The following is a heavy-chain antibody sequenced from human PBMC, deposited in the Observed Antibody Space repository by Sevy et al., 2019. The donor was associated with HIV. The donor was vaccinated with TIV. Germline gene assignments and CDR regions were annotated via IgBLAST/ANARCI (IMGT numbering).Heavy chain of an antibody. CDR3: ARVGQLPAHELDY. V-gene: IGHV3-23*01. J-gene: IGHJ4*02. CDR1: GFTFSSYA. Sequence: GGSLRLSCAASGFTFSSYAMSWVRQAPGKGLEWVSAISGGGGSTYYADSVKGRFTISRDNSKNTLYLQMNSLRAEDTAVYYCARVGQLPAHELDYWGQGTLVTVSS. CDR2: ISGGGGST. D-gene: IGHD2-2*01.